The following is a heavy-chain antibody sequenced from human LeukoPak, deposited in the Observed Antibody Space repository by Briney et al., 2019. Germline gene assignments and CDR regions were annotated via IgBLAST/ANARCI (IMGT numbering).Heavy chain of an antibody. J-gene: IGHJ6*02. CDR3: ASLIRTYCSSTSCYIDGMDV. CDR2: IFYSGST. Sequence: SETLSLTCTVSGVSISSGGYYWSWIRPHPGKGLEWIGYIFYSGSTYYNPSLKSRVTISVDTSKNQFSLKLSSVTAEDTAVYYCASLIRTYCSSTSCYIDGMDVWGQGTTVTVSS. D-gene: IGHD2-2*02. CDR1: GVSISSGGYY. V-gene: IGHV4-31*03.